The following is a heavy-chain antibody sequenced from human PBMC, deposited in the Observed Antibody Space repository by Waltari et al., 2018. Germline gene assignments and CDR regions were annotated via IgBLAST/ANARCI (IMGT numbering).Heavy chain of an antibody. CDR1: GYSISSGYY. CDR2: IYHSGST. Sequence: QVQLQESGPGLVKPSETLSLTCAVSGYSISSGYYWGWIRQPPGKGLEWIGSIYHSGSTYYNPSLKSRVTISVDTSKNQFSLKLSSVTAADKAVYYCARFGCGWYSWGQGTLVTVSS. J-gene: IGHJ4*02. CDR3: ARFGCGWYS. D-gene: IGHD6-19*01. V-gene: IGHV4-38-2*01.